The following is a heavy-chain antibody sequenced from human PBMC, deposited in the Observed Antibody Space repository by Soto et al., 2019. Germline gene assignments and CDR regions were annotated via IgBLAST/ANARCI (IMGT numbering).Heavy chain of an antibody. J-gene: IGHJ6*02. D-gene: IGHD6-6*01. Sequence: GASVKVSCKASGGTFSSYAISGVRQAPGQGLEWMGGIIPIFGTANYAQKFQGRVTITADKSTSTAYMELSSLRSEDTAVYYCARQGSSPRVYYYGMDVWGQGTTVTVSS. CDR2: IIPIFGTA. CDR1: GGTFSSYA. V-gene: IGHV1-69*06. CDR3: ARQGSSPRVYYYGMDV.